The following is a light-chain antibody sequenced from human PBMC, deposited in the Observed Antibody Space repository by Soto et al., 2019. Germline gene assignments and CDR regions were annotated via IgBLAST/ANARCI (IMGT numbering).Light chain of an antibody. V-gene: IGKV2-28*01. CDR1: QSLLHSSGHSY. CDR3: MQALQPALT. Sequence: DIVLTQSPVSLPVTPGEPASISCRSSQSLLHSSGHSYLDWYLQKPGQSPQLLIYLGSNRASGVTDRFSGSGSGTDFTLKISRVEAEDVGVYYCMQALQPALTFGGGTKVQIK. J-gene: IGKJ4*01. CDR2: LGS.